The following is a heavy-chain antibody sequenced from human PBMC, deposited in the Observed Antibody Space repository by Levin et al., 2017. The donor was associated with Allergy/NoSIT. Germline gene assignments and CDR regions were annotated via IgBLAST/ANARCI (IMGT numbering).Heavy chain of an antibody. CDR2: ISGSGGST. J-gene: IGHJ5*02. CDR1: GFTFSSSA. D-gene: IGHD4-17*01. Sequence: LSLTCAASGFTFSSSAMSWVRQAPGKGLEWVSAISGSGGSTYYADSVKGRFTISRDNSKNTLYLQMNSLRAEDTAVYYCATQGYGDYVNHWFEPWGQGTLVTVSS. CDR3: ATQGYGDYVNHWFEP. V-gene: IGHV3-23*01.